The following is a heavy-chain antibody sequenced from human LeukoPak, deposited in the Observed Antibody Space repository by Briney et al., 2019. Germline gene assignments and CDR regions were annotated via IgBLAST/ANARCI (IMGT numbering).Heavy chain of an antibody. CDR3: ARVFSPGAFDI. CDR2: IFYSGST. Sequence: SETLSLTCAVSGGSVNKFYWSWVRQSPGKGLEWIGYIFYSGSTTYNPSLKSRVTISVDTSKNQFSLNLSSVTAADTAVYYCARVFSPGAFDIWGQGTMVTVSS. V-gene: IGHV4-59*02. J-gene: IGHJ3*02. CDR1: GGSVNKFY.